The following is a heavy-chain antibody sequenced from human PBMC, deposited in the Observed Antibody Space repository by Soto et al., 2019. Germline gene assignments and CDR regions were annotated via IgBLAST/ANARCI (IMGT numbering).Heavy chain of an antibody. CDR2: ISWNSGTI. V-gene: IGHV3-9*01. D-gene: IGHD2-8*02. Sequence: PGGSLRPSCAASGFSFDDYAMHWVRQAPGKGLEWVSGISWNSGTIGYADSVKGRFTISRDNAKNSLYLQMNSLGAEDTALYYCAKSTGGTANGMGVWGQGTTVTVPS. CDR1: GFSFDDYA. J-gene: IGHJ6*02. CDR3: AKSTGGTANGMGV.